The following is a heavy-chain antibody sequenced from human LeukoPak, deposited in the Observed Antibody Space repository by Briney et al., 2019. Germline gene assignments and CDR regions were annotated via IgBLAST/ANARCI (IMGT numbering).Heavy chain of an antibody. CDR1: GFTFDDYG. D-gene: IGHD4-17*01. V-gene: IGHV3-20*04. J-gene: IGHJ3*02. CDR2: INWNGGST. CDR3: ARSDYGDAGSAFDI. Sequence: GGSLRLSCAASGFTFDDYGMSWVRQAPGKGLEWVSGINWNGGSTGYADSVKGRFTISRDNAKNSLYLQMNSLRAEDTALYYCARSDYGDAGSAFDIWGQGTMVTVSS.